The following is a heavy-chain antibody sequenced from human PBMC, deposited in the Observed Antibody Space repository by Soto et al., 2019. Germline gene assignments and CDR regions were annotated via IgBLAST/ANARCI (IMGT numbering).Heavy chain of an antibody. D-gene: IGHD5-18*01. CDR3: ARDNRIQLWSRFDY. Sequence: GGSLRLSCAASGFTFSSYSMNWFRQSPGKGLEWVSSISSSSSYIYYADSVKGRFTISRDNAKNSLYLQMNSLRAEDTAVYYCARDNRIQLWSRFDYWGRGTLVTVS. J-gene: IGHJ4*02. CDR2: ISSSSSYI. V-gene: IGHV3-21*01. CDR1: GFTFSSYS.